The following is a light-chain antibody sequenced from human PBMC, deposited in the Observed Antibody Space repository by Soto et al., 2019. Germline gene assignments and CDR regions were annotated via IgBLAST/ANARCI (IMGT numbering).Light chain of an antibody. Sequence: QSALTQPASVSGSPGQSITISCTRSSSDVGGYDSVSWYQQHPGKAPRLLIYDVNNRPSGVSNRFSGSKSANTASLTISGLQAEDEADYYCGSSSTTATPVILGGGTKLTVL. CDR3: GSSSTTATPVI. V-gene: IGLV2-14*03. J-gene: IGLJ2*01. CDR2: DVN. CDR1: SSDVGGYDS.